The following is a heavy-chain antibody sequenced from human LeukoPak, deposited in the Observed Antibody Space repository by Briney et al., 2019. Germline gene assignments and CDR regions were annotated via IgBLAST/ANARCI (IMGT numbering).Heavy chain of an antibody. CDR3: ATGTSGSYYVGIVRPIDY. CDR2: FDPDDGET. D-gene: IGHD1-26*01. V-gene: IGHV1-24*01. Sequence: ASVKVSCKVSGYTLTELPIHWVRQAPGKGLEWMGGFDPDDGETVYAQMFQGRVTMAQDTFSDTASMELSSLRSEDTAVYYCATGTSGSYYVGIVRPIDYWGQGTLVTVSS. CDR1: GYTLTELP. J-gene: IGHJ4*02.